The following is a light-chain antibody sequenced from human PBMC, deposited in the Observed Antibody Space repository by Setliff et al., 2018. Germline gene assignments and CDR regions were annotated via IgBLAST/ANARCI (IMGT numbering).Light chain of an antibody. J-gene: IGLJ1*01. CDR3: SSYTSSRTYL. CDR2: XVS. Sequence: QSVLTQPASVSGSPGQSITISCTGTXXDXXXXXXXXXXXXXXXXXXXXXXXXVSNRPSGVSNRFSGSKSGNTASLTISGLQAEDEADYYCSSYTSSRTYLFGTGTKVTVL. CDR1: XXDXXXXXX. V-gene: IGLV2-14*01.